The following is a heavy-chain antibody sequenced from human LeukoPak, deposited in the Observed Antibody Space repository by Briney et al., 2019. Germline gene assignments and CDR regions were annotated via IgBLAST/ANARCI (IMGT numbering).Heavy chain of an antibody. CDR1: GYTFTGYY. CDR2: INPNSGGT. J-gene: IGHJ4*02. V-gene: IGHV1-2*02. Sequence: GASVKVPCKASGYTFTGYYMHWARQAPGQGLEWMGWINPNSGGTNYAQKFQGRVTMTRDTSISTAYMELSRLRSDDTAVYYCARGRIGRWVPAAIGYWGQGTLVTVSS. CDR3: ARGRIGRWVPAAIGY. D-gene: IGHD2-2*01.